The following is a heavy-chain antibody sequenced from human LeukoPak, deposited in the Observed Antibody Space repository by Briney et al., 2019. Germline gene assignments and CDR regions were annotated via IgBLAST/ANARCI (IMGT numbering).Heavy chain of an antibody. CDR2: INHSGST. CDR3: ARALVWGFDP. CDR1: GGSFSGYY. Sequence: SETLSLTCAVYGGSFSGYYWSWIRQPPGKGLEWIGEINHSGSTNYNPSLKSRVTISVDTSKNQFSLKLSSVTAADTAVYYCARALVWGFDPWGQGTLVTVSS. V-gene: IGHV4-34*01. D-gene: IGHD2-8*01. J-gene: IGHJ5*02.